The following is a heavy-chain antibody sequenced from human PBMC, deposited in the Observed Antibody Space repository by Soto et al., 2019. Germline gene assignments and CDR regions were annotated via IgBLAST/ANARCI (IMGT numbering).Heavy chain of an antibody. V-gene: IGHV3-23*01. D-gene: IGHD1-7*01. CDR3: ASPGTGTTGLDYYYGMDV. CDR2: ISCSGGGT. J-gene: IGHJ6*02. CDR1: GFNFSSFA. Sequence: PGGSLRLSCAASGFNFSSFAMRWFREAQGKGLEWVSAISCSGGGTYYADSVKGRFTISRDNSKNTLYLQMNSLRAEDTAVYYCASPGTGTTGLDYYYGMDVWGQGTTVTVSS.